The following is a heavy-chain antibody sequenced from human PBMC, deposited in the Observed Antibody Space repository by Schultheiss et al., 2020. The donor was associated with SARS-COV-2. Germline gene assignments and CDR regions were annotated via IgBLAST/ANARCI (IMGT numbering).Heavy chain of an antibody. V-gene: IGHV3-33*08. J-gene: IGHJ6*02. CDR2: IWYDGSNK. CDR1: GFTFSSYA. Sequence: GESLKISCAASGFTFSSYAMHWVRQAPGKGLEWVAVIWYDGSNKYYADSVKGRFTISRDNSKNTLYLQMNSLRVEDTAVYYCARDSQRHYHYYGMDVWGQGTTVTVAS. CDR3: ARDSQRHYHYYGMDV.